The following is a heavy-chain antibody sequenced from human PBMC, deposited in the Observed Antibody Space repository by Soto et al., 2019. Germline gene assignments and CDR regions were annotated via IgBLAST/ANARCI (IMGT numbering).Heavy chain of an antibody. D-gene: IGHD3-22*01. V-gene: IGHV1-69*13. J-gene: IGHJ4*02. Sequence: SVKVSCKASGGTFSSYAISWVRQAPGQGLEWMGGIIPIFGTANYAQKFQGRVTITADESTSTAYMELSSLRSEDTAVYYCARVIGDYYDSSGYSDYWGQGTLVTVSS. CDR3: ARVIGDYYDSSGYSDY. CDR2: IIPIFGTA. CDR1: GGTFSSYA.